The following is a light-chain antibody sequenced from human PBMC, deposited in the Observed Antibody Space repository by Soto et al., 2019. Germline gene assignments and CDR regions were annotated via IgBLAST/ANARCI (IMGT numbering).Light chain of an antibody. CDR2: EVT. Sequence: QSVLTQPPSASGSPGQSVTISCTGTSGDIGAYNYVSWYQQHPGKAPRLMIYEVTKRPSGVPDRFSGSKSGNTASLTVSGLQAEDEADYYCSSFAGSDSHVFGTGTKVTVL. J-gene: IGLJ1*01. CDR3: SSFAGSDSHV. V-gene: IGLV2-8*01. CDR1: SGDIGAYNY.